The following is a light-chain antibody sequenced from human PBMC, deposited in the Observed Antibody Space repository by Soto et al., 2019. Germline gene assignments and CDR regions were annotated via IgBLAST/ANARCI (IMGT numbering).Light chain of an antibody. CDR2: GAS. Sequence: EIVLTQSPGSLSLSPGERATLACRASQSVTSRYLAWYQQKPGQAPSLLIYGASTRAAGIPDRFSGSGSGTDFPLTITRLEPEDSAVYFCQQYTGPPTTFGQGTRLEIK. J-gene: IGKJ5*01. V-gene: IGKV3-20*01. CDR1: QSVTSRY. CDR3: QQYTGPPTT.